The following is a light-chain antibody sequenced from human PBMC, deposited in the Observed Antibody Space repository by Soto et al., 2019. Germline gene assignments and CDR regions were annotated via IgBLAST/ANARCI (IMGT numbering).Light chain of an antibody. CDR1: SSDVGGYNY. Sequence: QSALTQPASVSGSPGQSIPISCTGTSSDVGGYNYVSWYQQHPGKAPKLMIYDVSNRPSGVSNRFSGSKSGNTASLTMSGLQAEDEADYYCSSYTSSSSLWVFGTGTKLTVL. CDR2: DVS. CDR3: SSYTSSSSLWV. J-gene: IGLJ1*01. V-gene: IGLV2-14*01.